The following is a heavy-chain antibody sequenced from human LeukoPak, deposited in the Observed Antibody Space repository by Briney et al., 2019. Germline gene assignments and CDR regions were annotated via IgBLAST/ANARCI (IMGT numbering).Heavy chain of an antibody. CDR1: GGSISSSNW. J-gene: IGHJ3*02. Sequence: PSGTLSLTCAVSGGSISSSNWWSWVRQPPGKGLEWIGEIYHSGSTNYNPSLKSRVTISVDKSKNQFSLKLSSVTAADTAVYYCARDRPRPYDFWSGYYDAFDIWGQGTMVTAPS. V-gene: IGHV4-4*02. CDR2: IYHSGST. CDR3: ARDRPRPYDFWSGYYDAFDI. D-gene: IGHD3-3*01.